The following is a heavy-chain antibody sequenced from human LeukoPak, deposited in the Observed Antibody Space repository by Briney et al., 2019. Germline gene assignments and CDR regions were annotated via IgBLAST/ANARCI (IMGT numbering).Heavy chain of an antibody. J-gene: IGHJ3*02. V-gene: IGHV5-51*01. D-gene: IGHD2-2*01. CDR1: GYTFTTHW. CDR2: IYPGDSHT. Sequence: GESLKISCKGSGYTFTTHWIGWVRQMPGKGLEWMGIIYPGDSHTTYSASLQGQVTISADKSISTAYLQWSSLQASDTAMYYCARPVRAYSSSHGFHIWGQGTMVTVSS. CDR3: ARPVRAYSSSHGFHI.